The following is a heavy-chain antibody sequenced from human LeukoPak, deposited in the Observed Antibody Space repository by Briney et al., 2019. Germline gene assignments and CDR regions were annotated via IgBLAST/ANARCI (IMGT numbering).Heavy chain of an antibody. CDR2: ISGSGGST. CDR1: GFTFNGFV. J-gene: IGHJ3*02. Sequence: GGSLRLSCATSGFTFNGFVMSWVRQAPGKGLEWVSAISGSGGSTYYADSVKGRFTISRDNSKNTLYLQMNSLRAEDTAVYYCAKDRIRYCSSTSCLGAFDIWGQGTMVTVSS. CDR3: AKDRIRYCSSTSCLGAFDI. D-gene: IGHD2-2*01. V-gene: IGHV3-23*01.